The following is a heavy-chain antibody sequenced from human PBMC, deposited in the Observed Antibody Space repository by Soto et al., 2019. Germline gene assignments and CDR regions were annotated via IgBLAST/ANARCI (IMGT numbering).Heavy chain of an antibody. D-gene: IGHD3-9*01. CDR2: ISDSGSS. Sequence: QVQLQESGPGLVKPSQTLTLTCTVSGGSISSGSFYWSWIRQHPRKGLEWIGHISDSGSSYYNPSLPCPLTISVDTSKNHFSRKSSAVTAADTAVYFCASTTFYDIFTSYYSLFDYWGQGPLVTVSS. V-gene: IGHV4-31*01. J-gene: IGHJ4*02. CDR1: GGSISSGSFY. CDR3: ASTTFYDIFTSYYSLFDY.